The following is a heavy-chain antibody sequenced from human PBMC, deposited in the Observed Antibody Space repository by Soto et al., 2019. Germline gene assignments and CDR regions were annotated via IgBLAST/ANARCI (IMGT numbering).Heavy chain of an antibody. Sequence: AASVKVSCKASGYTFTSYGISWVRQAPGQGLEWMGWISAYNGNTNYAQKLQGRVTMTTDTSTSTAYMELRSLRSDDTAVYYCARVVATAYYYYNMDVWGKGTTVTVSS. CDR1: GYTFTSYG. CDR2: ISAYNGNT. V-gene: IGHV1-18*01. D-gene: IGHD5-12*01. J-gene: IGHJ6*03. CDR3: ARVVATAYYYYNMDV.